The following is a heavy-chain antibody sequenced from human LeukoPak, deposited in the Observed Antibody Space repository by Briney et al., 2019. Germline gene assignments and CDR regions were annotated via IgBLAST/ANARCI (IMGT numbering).Heavy chain of an antibody. CDR1: GGSISSYY. D-gene: IGHD2-8*01. V-gene: IGHV4-59*08. CDR3: ARGLLGYCTNGVCYRDFDL. J-gene: IGHJ2*01. Sequence: SETPSLTCTVSGGSISSYYWSWIRQPPGKGLEWIGYIYYSGSTNYNPSLKSRVTISVDTSKNQFSLKLSSVTAADTAVYYCARGLLGYCTNGVCYRDFDLWGRGTLVTVSS. CDR2: IYYSGST.